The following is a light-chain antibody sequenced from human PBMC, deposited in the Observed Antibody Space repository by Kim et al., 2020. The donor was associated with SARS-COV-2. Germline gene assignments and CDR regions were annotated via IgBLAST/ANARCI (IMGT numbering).Light chain of an antibody. CDR2: QAS. J-gene: IGKJ2*01. V-gene: IGKV1-5*01. CDR1: QFISTW. CDR3: QHYNSHPYT. Sequence: DIHMTQSPSTLSASVGDRVTITCRASQFISTWLAWYQQKPGKAPKLLVYQASTLESGVPSRFSGSGSGTDFSLTIDSLQPDDFATYYCQHYNSHPYTFGQGTKVDIK.